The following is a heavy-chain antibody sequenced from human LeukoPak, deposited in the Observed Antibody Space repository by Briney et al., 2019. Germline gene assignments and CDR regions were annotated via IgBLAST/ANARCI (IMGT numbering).Heavy chain of an antibody. Sequence: GGSLRLSCEVSGFTFSNSAMSWVRQPPGKGLEWLSSISISGDKILYADSVKGRFTISRDNSKNTLYLQMNSLRAEDTAVYSCTRTRGCSSTSCYADYWGQGTLVTVSS. V-gene: IGHV3-23*01. J-gene: IGHJ4*02. CDR3: TRTRGCSSTSCYADY. CDR1: GFTFSNSA. D-gene: IGHD2-2*01. CDR2: ISISGDKI.